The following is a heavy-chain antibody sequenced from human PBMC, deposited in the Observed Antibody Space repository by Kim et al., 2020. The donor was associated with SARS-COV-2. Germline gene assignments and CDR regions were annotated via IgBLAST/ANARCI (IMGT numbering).Heavy chain of an antibody. CDR3: PRSDGYSYFYY. Sequence: GGSLRLSCAASGFTFSSYAMHWVRQAPGKGLEWVAVISYDGSNKYYADSVKGRFTISRDNSKNTLYLQMNSLRAEDTAVYYCPRSDGYSYFYYWRQGTLV. CDR1: GFTFSSYA. D-gene: IGHD2-15*01. CDR2: ISYDGSNK. V-gene: IGHV3-30-3*01. J-gene: IGHJ4*02.